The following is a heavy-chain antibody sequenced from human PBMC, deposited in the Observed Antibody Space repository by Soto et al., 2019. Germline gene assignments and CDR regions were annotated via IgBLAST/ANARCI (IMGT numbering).Heavy chain of an antibody. V-gene: IGHV4-31*03. CDR1: GGSISSAGYY. CDR3: ATKPNGLYYFDY. J-gene: IGHJ4*02. D-gene: IGHD2-8*01. CDR2: IYSSGVT. Sequence: ASETLSLTCTASGGSISSAGYYWSWIRQHPGKGLEWIGYIYSSGVTYYDPSLKSRVTMSVDMSKNQFSLRLSSVTAADTAVYYCATKPNGLYYFDYWGQGALVTVSS.